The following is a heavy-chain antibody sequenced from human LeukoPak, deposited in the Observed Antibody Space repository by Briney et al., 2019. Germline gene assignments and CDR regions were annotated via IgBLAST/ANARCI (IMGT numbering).Heavy chain of an antibody. CDR2: IFYSGST. CDR3: ARNLDGYSSGWTDY. J-gene: IGHJ4*02. CDR1: GDSISRYY. Sequence: PSETLSLTCTVSGDSISRYYWSWIRQPPGKGLEWIGYIFYSGSTNYNPSLESRVTISVDTSKNQFSLKLSSVTAADTAVYYCARNLDGYSSGWTDYWGQGTLVTVSS. D-gene: IGHD6-19*01. V-gene: IGHV4-59*01.